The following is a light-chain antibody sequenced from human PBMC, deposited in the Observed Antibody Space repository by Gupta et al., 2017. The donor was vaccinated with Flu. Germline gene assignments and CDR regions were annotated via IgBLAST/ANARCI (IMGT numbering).Light chain of an antibody. J-gene: IGKJ1*01. CDR2: KAS. CDR1: RGVLSW. Sequence: DFQMTQSPSTLSASVGDRVTITCRASRGVLSWLAWYQQKPGRAPKLLIYKASTWQSGVPLRFSGSGSGTDFTLTINNLQPDDVATYFCQQYYGPWTSGQGTKVEMK. V-gene: IGKV1-5*03. CDR3: QQYYGPWT.